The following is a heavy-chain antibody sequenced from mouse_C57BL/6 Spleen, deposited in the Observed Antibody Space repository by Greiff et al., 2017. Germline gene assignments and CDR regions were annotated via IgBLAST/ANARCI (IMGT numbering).Heavy chain of an antibody. CDR2: IWGGGST. V-gene: IGHV2-9*01. CDR1: GFSLTSYG. D-gene: IGHD1-1*01. Sequence: VQLQESGPGLVAPSQSLSITCTVSGFSLTSYGVDWVRQPPGKGLAWLGVIWGGGSTNYNSALMSRLSISKDNSKSQVFFKMHSLQTDDTAMYDGAKLDYDGSSPYWGQGTLVTVSS. CDR3: AKLDYDGSSPY. J-gene: IGHJ3*01.